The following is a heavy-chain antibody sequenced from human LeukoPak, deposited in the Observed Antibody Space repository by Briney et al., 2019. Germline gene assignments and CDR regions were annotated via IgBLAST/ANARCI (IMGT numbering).Heavy chain of an antibody. J-gene: IGHJ5*02. CDR3: ARHSVPRIYRSISWWTDP. V-gene: IGHV4-39*01. D-gene: IGHD2-15*01. CDR1: GGSISSSSYY. Sequence: PSETLSLTCTVSGGSISSSSYYWGWIRQPPGKGLEWIGSIYYSGSTYYNPSLKSRVTISVDTSKNQFSLKLSSVTAADTAVYYCARHSVPRIYRSISWWTDPWGQGTLVTVSS. CDR2: IYYSGST.